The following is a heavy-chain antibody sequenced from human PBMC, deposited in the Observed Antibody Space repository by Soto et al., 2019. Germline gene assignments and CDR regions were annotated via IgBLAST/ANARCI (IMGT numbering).Heavy chain of an antibody. CDR3: ARFTPDLLHSNCCSGYYLSYLDY. V-gene: IGHV4-39*02. Sequence: QLQLRESGPGLVKPSETLSLTCSVSGGSISSSTYYWAWIRQPPGKGLEWIATIDYGGSTYYNPSLKSRVSLSMDTSTNGFSLTLTSVNASDTAIYYCARFTPDLLHSNCCSGYYLSYLDYWGQGTLVIVSA. D-gene: IGHD3-22*01. CDR1: GGSISSSTYY. CDR2: IDYGGST. J-gene: IGHJ4*02.